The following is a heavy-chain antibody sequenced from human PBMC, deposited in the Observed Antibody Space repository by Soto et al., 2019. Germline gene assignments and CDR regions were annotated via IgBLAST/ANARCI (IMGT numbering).Heavy chain of an antibody. CDR3: ARGVVATAYGMDV. J-gene: IGHJ6*02. Sequence: QVQLVESGGGVVQPGRSLRLSCAASGFTFSSYAMHWVRQAPGKGLEWVAVISYDGSNKYYADSVKGRFTISRDNSKNTLYLQMNSLRAEETAVYYCARGVVATAYGMDVWGQGTTVTVSS. V-gene: IGHV3-30-3*01. CDR2: ISYDGSNK. D-gene: IGHD1-26*01. CDR1: GFTFSSYA.